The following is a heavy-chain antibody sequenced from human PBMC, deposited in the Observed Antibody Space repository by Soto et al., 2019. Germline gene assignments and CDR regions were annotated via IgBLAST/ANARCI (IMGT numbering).Heavy chain of an antibody. J-gene: IGHJ4*02. V-gene: IGHV2-5*02. CDR2: IYWDDDK. D-gene: IGHD2-15*01. Sequence: QITLKESGPTLVKPTQTLTLTCTFSGFSLSTSGVGVGWIRQPPGKALEWLALIYWDDDKRYSPSLKSRLTITKDTSKNQVVLTMTNMDPVDTATYYCAHRRSYCSGGSCYSGFDYWGQGALVTVSS. CDR1: GFSLSTSGVG. CDR3: AHRRSYCSGGSCYSGFDY.